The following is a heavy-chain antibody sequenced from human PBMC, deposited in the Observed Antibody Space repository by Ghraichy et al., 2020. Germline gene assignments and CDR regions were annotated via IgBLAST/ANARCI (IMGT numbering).Heavy chain of an antibody. CDR2: ISSSSTYI. CDR1: GFTFSSNN. CDR3: AIIVATRSQVDS. J-gene: IGHJ4*02. V-gene: IGHV3-21*01. Sequence: GGSLRLSCAASGFTFSSNNMNWVRQAPGKGLEWVSFISSSSTYIHYADSVKGRFTISRDNAKNSLYLQMNRLRAEDTAVYYCAIIVATRSQVDSWGQGTLVTVSS. D-gene: IGHD5-12*01.